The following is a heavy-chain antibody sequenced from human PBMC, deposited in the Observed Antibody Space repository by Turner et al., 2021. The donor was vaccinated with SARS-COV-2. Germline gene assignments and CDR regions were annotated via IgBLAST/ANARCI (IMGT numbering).Heavy chain of an antibody. D-gene: IGHD3-16*02. Sequence: QLPLQESGPTLLKASETLPLTCNVPRDSPGGGLYFWGWIRQPPGKGLEWIGTVYGKGATYYNPSLRGRVTASVDTSKNQVFLSLRSVTAADTAVYYCVRHGVESRYFVYWGQGILVTVSS. CDR1: RDSPGGGLYF. V-gene: IGHV4-39*01. CDR3: VRHGVESRYFVY. CDR2: VYGKGAT. J-gene: IGHJ4*02.